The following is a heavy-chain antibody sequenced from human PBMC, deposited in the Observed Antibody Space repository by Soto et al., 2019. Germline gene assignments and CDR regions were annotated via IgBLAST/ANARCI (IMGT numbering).Heavy chain of an antibody. J-gene: IGHJ5*01. D-gene: IGHD1-26*01. CDR1: GYSFTTFW. CDR3: ARHDREASSGRRALDS. V-gene: IGHV5-51*01. Sequence: EVQLVQSGAEVKKPGESLKISCKGSGYSFTTFWIGWVRQMPGKGLEWMGFIYPGDSDTRYSPSFQGQVTISADKSIDTAYLQWGSLEASDTAMYYCARHDREASSGRRALDSWGQGTLVTVSS. CDR2: IYPGDSDT.